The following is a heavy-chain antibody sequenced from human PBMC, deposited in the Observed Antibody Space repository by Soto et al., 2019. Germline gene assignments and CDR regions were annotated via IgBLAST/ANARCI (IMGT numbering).Heavy chain of an antibody. J-gene: IGHJ3*02. CDR2: IYYSGST. Sequence: QVQLQESGPGLVKPSQTLSLTCTVSGGSISSGDYYWSWIRQPPGKGLEWIGYIYYSGSTYYNPSLKSRVTISVDTSKNQFSLKLSSVTAADTAVYYCARGEYYYDSSAYYPEGAFDIWGQGTMVTVS. V-gene: IGHV4-30-4*01. D-gene: IGHD3-22*01. CDR1: GGSISSGDYY. CDR3: ARGEYYYDSSAYYPEGAFDI.